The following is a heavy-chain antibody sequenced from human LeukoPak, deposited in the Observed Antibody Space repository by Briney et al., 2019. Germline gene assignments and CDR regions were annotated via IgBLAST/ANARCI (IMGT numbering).Heavy chain of an antibody. J-gene: IGHJ6*02. D-gene: IGHD3-10*01. Sequence: SETLSLTCTVSGRSISSYYWSWLRQPPGKGLVWIGYIYYSGSTNYNPSLKSRVTISVDTSKNQFSLKLSSVTAADTAVYYCARLRFRAGGMDVWGQGTTVTVSS. CDR3: ARLRFRAGGMDV. V-gene: IGHV4-59*08. CDR1: GRSISSYY. CDR2: IYYSGST.